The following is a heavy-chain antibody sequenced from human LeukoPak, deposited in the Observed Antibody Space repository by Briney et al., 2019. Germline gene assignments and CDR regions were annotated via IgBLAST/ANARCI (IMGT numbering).Heavy chain of an antibody. D-gene: IGHD1-26*01. CDR1: GFTFSNYA. J-gene: IGHJ4*02. CDR2: ISSSSSTI. CDR3: ARDRGLGAAEHDY. Sequence: GGSLRLSCAASGFTFSNYAMNWVRQAPGKGLEWVSYISSSSSTIYYADSVKGRFTISRDNAKNSLYLQMNSLRAEDTAVYYCARDRGLGAAEHDYWGQGTLVTVSS. V-gene: IGHV3-48*04.